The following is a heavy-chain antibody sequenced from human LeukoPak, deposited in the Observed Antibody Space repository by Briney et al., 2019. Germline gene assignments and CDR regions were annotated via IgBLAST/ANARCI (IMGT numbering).Heavy chain of an antibody. CDR3: AKDFPSSIVTN. V-gene: IGHV3-33*06. D-gene: IGHD6-6*01. CDR1: GFTFSSYG. J-gene: IGHJ4*01. CDR2: IWYDGSNK. Sequence: GRSLRLSCAASGFTFSSYGMHWVRQAPGKGLEWVAVIWYDGSNKYYADSVKGRFTVSRDNSKSTLFLQMNSLRAEDTAVYYCAKDFPSSIVTNWGQGTLVTVSS.